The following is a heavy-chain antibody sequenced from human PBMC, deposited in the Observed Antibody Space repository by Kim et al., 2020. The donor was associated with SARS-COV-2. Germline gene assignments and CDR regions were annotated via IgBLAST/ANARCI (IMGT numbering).Heavy chain of an antibody. Sequence: YSPSFQGQVTSSADKSLSTAYLQWGSLKASDTAMYYCARHVNYDPWFDYWGQGTLVTVSS. J-gene: IGHJ4*02. V-gene: IGHV5-51*01. CDR3: ARHVNYDPWFDY. D-gene: IGHD3-22*01.